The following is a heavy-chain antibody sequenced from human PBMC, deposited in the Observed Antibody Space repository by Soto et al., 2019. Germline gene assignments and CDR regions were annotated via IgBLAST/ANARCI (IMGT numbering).Heavy chain of an antibody. J-gene: IGHJ5*02. D-gene: IGHD2-2*01. CDR2: IYWDDDK. CDR3: AHSPTPIVVVPAALNWFDP. CDR1: GFSLSTSGVG. Sequence: SGPTLVNPXQTLTLTCTFSGFSLSTSGVGVGWIRQPPGKALEWLALIYWDDDKRYSPSLKSRLTITKDTSKNQVVLTMTNMDPVDTATYYCAHSPTPIVVVPAALNWFDPWGQGTLVTVSS. V-gene: IGHV2-5*02.